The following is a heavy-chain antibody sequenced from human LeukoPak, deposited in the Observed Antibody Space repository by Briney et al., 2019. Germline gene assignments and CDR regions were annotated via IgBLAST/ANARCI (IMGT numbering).Heavy chain of an antibody. CDR1: GFTFSSYA. Sequence: GGSLRLSCAASGFTFSSYAMSWVRQAPGKGLGWVSGISWNSGSIGYADSVKGRFTISRDNAKNSLYLQMNSLRAEDTALYYCAKDIRAMGYCSSTSCSGGLFDYWGQGTLVTVSS. V-gene: IGHV3-9*01. CDR3: AKDIRAMGYCSSTSCSGGLFDY. D-gene: IGHD2-2*01. CDR2: ISWNSGSI. J-gene: IGHJ4*02.